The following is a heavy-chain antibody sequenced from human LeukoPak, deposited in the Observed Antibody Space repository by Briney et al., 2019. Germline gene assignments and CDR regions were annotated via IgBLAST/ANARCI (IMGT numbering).Heavy chain of an antibody. CDR3: ARDGYSSSWYDY. V-gene: IGHV3-48*03. Sequence: GGSLRLSCVASGFTFRSYWMNWVRQAPGKGLEWVSYISSSGSTIYYADSVKGRFTISRDNAKNSLYLQMNSLRAEDTAVYYCARDGYSSSWYDYWGQGTLVTVSS. J-gene: IGHJ4*02. CDR2: ISSSGSTI. CDR1: GFTFRSYW. D-gene: IGHD6-13*01.